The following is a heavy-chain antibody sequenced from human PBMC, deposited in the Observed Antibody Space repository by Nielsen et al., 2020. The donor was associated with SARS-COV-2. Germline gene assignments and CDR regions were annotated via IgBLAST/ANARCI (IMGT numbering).Heavy chain of an antibody. CDR1: GGSISSGGYY. Sequence: LRLSCTVSGGSISSGGYYWSWIRQHPGKGLEWIGYIYYSGSTYYNPSLKSRVTISVDTSKNQFSLKLSSVTAADTAVYYCARGKLSITMVRGVISHHWFDPWGQGTLVTVSS. D-gene: IGHD3-10*01. J-gene: IGHJ5*02. CDR3: ARGKLSITMVRGVISHHWFDP. V-gene: IGHV4-31*03. CDR2: IYYSGST.